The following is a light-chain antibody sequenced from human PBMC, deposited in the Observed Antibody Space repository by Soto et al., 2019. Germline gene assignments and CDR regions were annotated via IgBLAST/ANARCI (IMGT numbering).Light chain of an antibody. CDR1: QGSSNY. CDR3: HQYNGAPLA. J-gene: IGKJ4*01. V-gene: IGKV1-27*01. CDR2: ATS. Sequence: DIQMTQSPSSLSASVGDRVTITCRASQGSSNYLAWYQQKPGRVPKLLIYATSTLQSGVPSRFSGGGSGTDFTLPISSLQPADVATYYCHQYNGAPLAFGGGTKVEI.